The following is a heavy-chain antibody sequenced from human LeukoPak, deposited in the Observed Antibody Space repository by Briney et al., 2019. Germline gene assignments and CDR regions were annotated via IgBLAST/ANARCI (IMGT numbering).Heavy chain of an antibody. J-gene: IGHJ4*02. CDR3: VRNLAVAGTYFDS. CDR1: GFTFRNYW. Sequence: GGSLRLSCAASGFTFRNYWMSWVRQVPGTGPEWVANIKQDGSDRNYVTSVRGRFTISRDNAESSLYLQMNSLRAEDTAVYYCVRNLAVAGTYFDSWGQGTLVTVSS. CDR2: IKQDGSDR. D-gene: IGHD6-19*01. V-gene: IGHV3-7*03.